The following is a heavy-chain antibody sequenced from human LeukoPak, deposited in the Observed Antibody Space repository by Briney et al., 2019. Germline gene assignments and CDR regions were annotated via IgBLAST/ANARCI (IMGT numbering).Heavy chain of an antibody. CDR1: GGSISSYY. CDR3: ARHRFRGVAVAGRGMDV. CDR2: IYYSGST. V-gene: IGHV4-59*08. Sequence: SETLFLTCTVSGGSISSYYWSWIRQPPGKGLEWIGYIYYSGSTNYNPSLKSRVTISVDTSKNQFSLKLSSVTAADTAVYYCARHRFRGVAVAGRGMDVWGQGTTVTVSS. J-gene: IGHJ6*02. D-gene: IGHD6-19*01.